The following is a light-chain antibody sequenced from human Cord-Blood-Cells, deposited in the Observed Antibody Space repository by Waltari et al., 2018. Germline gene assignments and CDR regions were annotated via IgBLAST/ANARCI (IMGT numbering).Light chain of an antibody. V-gene: IGKV3-11*01. Sequence: IVLTQSPATMSFSPGERATLSCRASQRVSRYLAWYQQKPGQAPRLLIYDASNRATGIPARFSGSGSGTDFTLTISSLEPEDFAVYYCQPRSNWPLTFGGGTKVEIK. CDR2: DAS. CDR3: QPRSNWPLT. J-gene: IGKJ4*01. CDR1: QRVSRY.